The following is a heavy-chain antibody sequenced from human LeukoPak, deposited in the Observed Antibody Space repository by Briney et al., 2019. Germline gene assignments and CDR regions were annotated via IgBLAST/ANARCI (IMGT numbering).Heavy chain of an antibody. V-gene: IGHV3-53*04. Sequence: TGGSLRLSCAASGFTFSSYAMSWVRQAPGKGLEWVSVIYSGGSTYYADSVKGRFTISRHNSKNTLYLQMNSLRAEDTAVYYCARDRYCSSTSCFHDYWGQGTLVTVSS. CDR1: GFTFSSYA. J-gene: IGHJ4*02. CDR3: ARDRYCSSTSCFHDY. D-gene: IGHD2-2*01. CDR2: IYSGGST.